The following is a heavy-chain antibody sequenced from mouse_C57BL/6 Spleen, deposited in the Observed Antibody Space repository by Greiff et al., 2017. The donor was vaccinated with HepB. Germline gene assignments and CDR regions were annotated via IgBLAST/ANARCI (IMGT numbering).Heavy chain of an antibody. Sequence: VQLQQSGPGLVKPSQSLSLTCSVTGYSITSGYYWNWIRQFPGNKLEWMGYISYDGSNNYNPSLKNRISITRDTSKNQFFLKLNSVTTEDTATYYCARGDYDDGYFDYWGQGTTLTVSS. J-gene: IGHJ2*01. CDR2: ISYDGSN. D-gene: IGHD2-4*01. V-gene: IGHV3-6*01. CDR1: GYSITSGYY. CDR3: ARGDYDDGYFDY.